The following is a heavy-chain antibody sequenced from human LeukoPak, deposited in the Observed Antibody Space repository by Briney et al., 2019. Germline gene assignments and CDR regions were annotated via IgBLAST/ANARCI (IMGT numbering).Heavy chain of an antibody. CDR1: GFTFDDYG. CDR3: ARVRGATIRGYFGY. J-gene: IGHJ4*02. CDR2: INWNGGST. D-gene: IGHD1-26*01. V-gene: IGHV3-20*04. Sequence: GGSLRLSCAASGFTFDDYGMSWVRQAPGKGLEWVSGINWNGGSTGYADSVKGRFTISRDNAKNSLYLQMNSLRAEDTALYYCARVRGATIRGYFGYWGQGTLVTVSS.